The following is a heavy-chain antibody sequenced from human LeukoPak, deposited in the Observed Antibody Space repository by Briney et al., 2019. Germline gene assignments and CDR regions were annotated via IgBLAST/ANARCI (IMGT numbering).Heavy chain of an antibody. CDR1: GGSISSSSYY. CDR3: ARPATVYYGSGSYAFDI. V-gene: IGHV4-39*01. D-gene: IGHD3-10*01. J-gene: IGHJ3*02. CDR2: IYYSGST. Sequence: PETLSLTCTVSGGSISSSSYYWGWLRQPPGKGLEWIGSIYYSGSTYYNPSLRSRVTISVDTSKNQFSLKLSSVTAADTAVYYCARPATVYYGSGSYAFDIWGQGTMVTVSS.